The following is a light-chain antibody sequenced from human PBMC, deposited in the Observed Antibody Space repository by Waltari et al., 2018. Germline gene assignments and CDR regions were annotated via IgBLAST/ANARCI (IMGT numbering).Light chain of an antibody. CDR3: QQYYNTLWT. CDR2: WAS. CDR1: QSVLYSFNNKNF. V-gene: IGKV4-1*01. J-gene: IGKJ1*01. Sequence: DIVMTQSPDSLAVSLGERATINCKSSQSVLYSFNNKNFLAWYQPKPGQPPKLLIYWASTRESGVRERFSGSGSGTDFTLTISSLQAEDVAVYYCQQYYNTLWTFGQGTKVEIK.